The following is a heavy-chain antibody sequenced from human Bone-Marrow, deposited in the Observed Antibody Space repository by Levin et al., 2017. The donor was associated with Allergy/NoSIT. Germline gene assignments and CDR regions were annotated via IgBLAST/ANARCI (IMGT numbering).Heavy chain of an antibody. CDR2: ISSSGSDM. CDR3: ARGIIGDVRVAHKEAFDI. D-gene: IGHD2-8*02. J-gene: IGHJ3*02. V-gene: IGHV3-21*01. Sequence: GESLKISCTVSGFTFSIYSINWVRQAPGKGLEWVSSISSSGSDMYYVDSVKGRFTISRDNAKNSLTLLMNSLRAEDTAVYYCARGIIGDVRVAHKEAFDIWGQGTMVSVSS. CDR1: GFTFSIYS.